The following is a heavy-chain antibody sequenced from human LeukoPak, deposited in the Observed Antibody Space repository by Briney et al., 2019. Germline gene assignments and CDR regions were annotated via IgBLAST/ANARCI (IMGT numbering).Heavy chain of an antibody. CDR3: SIAAAGNAFDI. V-gene: IGHV3-30-3*01. CDR1: GFTFSSYA. J-gene: IGHJ3*02. CDR2: ISYDGSNK. Sequence: GGSLRLSCAASGFTFSSYAMHWVRQAPGKGLEWVAVISYDGSNKYYADSVKGRFTISRDNSKNTLYLQMNSLRAEDTAVYYCSIAAAGNAFDIWGQGTMVTVSS. D-gene: IGHD6-13*01.